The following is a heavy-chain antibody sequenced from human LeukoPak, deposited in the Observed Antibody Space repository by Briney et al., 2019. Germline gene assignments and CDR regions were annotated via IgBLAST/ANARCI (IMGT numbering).Heavy chain of an antibody. V-gene: IGHV3-33*01. CDR1: GFTFSSYG. CDR3: ARGRGYSYGSFDY. J-gene: IGHJ4*02. D-gene: IGHD5-18*01. CDR2: IWYDGSNK. Sequence: PGGSLRLSCAASGFTFSSYGMHWVCQAPGKGLEWVAVIWYDGSNKYYADSVKGRFTISRDNSKNTLYLQMNSLRAEDTAVYYCARGRGYSYGSFDYWGQGTLVTVSS.